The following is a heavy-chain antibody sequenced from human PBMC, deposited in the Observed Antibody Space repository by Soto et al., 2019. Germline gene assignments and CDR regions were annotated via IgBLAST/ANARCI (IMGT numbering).Heavy chain of an antibody. J-gene: IGHJ6*02. CDR2: ISYDGSNK. CDR3: AKEGTTMVDYYYYHGMDV. V-gene: IGHV3-30*18. Sequence: GGSLRLSCAASGFTFSSYGMHWVRQAPGKGLEWVAVISYDGSNKYYADSVKGRFTISRDNSKNTLYLQMNSLRAEDTAVYYCAKEGTTMVDYYYYHGMDVWGQGTQVTVS. D-gene: IGHD5-18*01. CDR1: GFTFSSYG.